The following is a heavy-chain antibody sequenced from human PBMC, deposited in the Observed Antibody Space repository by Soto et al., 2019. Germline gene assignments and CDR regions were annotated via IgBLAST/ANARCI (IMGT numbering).Heavy chain of an antibody. CDR3: ARTRTAFYRYYFDS. Sequence: GGSMRLSCAASGFIFTNCAISWVRQAPGKGLEWVSGISGSGGATYYTDSVEGRFTISKDFSKNTVSLQMTGLRVDDTAVYYCARTRTAFYRYYFDSWGQGALVTVSS. CDR2: ISGSGGAT. D-gene: IGHD2-21*02. V-gene: IGHV3-23*01. CDR1: GFIFTNCA. J-gene: IGHJ4*02.